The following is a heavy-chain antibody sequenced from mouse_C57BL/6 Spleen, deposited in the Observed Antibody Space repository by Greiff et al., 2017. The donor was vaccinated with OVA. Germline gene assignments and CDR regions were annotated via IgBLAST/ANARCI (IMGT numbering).Heavy chain of an antibody. Sequence: EVKVVESGGGLVKPGGSLKLSCAASGFTFSDYGMHWVRQAPEKGLEWVAYISSGSSTIYYADTVKGRFTIFRDNAKNTLFLQMTSLRSEDTAMYYCARWDYGAMDYWGQGTSVTVSS. CDR3: ARWDYGAMDY. V-gene: IGHV5-17*01. CDR2: ISSGSSTI. CDR1: GFTFSDYG. J-gene: IGHJ4*01.